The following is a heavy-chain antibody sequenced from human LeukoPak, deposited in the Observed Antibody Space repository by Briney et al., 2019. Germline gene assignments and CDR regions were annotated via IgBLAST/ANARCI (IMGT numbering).Heavy chain of an antibody. D-gene: IGHD6-19*01. CDR2: FGPEDGET. V-gene: IGHV1-24*01. CDR1: GYTLTELS. CDR3: ATASWRQWLVPPKGTDKYYFDY. J-gene: IGHJ4*02. Sequence: ASVKVSCKVSGYTLTELSMHWVRQAPGKGLEWMGGFGPEDGETIYAQKFQGRVTMTEDTSTDTAYMELSSLRSEDTAVYYCATASWRQWLVPPKGTDKYYFDYWGQGTLVTVSS.